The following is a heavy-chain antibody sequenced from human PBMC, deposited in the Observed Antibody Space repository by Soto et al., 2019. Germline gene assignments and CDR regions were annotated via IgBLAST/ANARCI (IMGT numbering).Heavy chain of an antibody. D-gene: IGHD3-10*02. V-gene: IGHV4-34*01. Sequence: KGREWSGEINHSGSTNYNPSLKSRVTISVDTSKNQFSLKLSSVTAADTAVYYCARGPSLFFQAEDGIRDVRSVSAFLLNRSSDL. CDR3: ARGPSLFFQAEDGIRDVRSVSAFLLNRSSDL. J-gene: IGHJ2*01. CDR2: INHSGST.